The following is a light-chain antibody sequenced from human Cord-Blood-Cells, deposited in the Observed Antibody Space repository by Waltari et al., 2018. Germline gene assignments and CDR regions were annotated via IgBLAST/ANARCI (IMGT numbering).Light chain of an antibody. CDR2: DVS. V-gene: IGLV2-14*01. Sequence: QSALTQPASVSGSPGQSITISCPGTSSDVGGYHYVSWYQQHPGKAPKLMIYDVSNRPSGVSNRFSGSKSGNTASLTISGLQAEDEADYYCSSYTSSSTLDVFGTGTKVTVL. J-gene: IGLJ1*01. CDR3: SSYTSSSTLDV. CDR1: SSDVGGYHY.